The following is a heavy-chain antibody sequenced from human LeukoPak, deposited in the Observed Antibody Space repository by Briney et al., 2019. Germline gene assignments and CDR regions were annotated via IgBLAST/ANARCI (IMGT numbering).Heavy chain of an antibody. CDR3: AREERYCSGGSCNQTYGMDV. D-gene: IGHD2-15*01. CDR1: GGSISTYY. CDR2: IHYTGIT. Sequence: SETLSLTCTVSGGSISTYYWSWIRQPPGKGLEWIGYIHYTGITDYNPSLKSRVTISLDTSKDRFSLKLSSVTAADTAVYYCAREERYCSGGSCNQTYGMDVWGQGTTVTVSS. V-gene: IGHV4-59*01. J-gene: IGHJ6*02.